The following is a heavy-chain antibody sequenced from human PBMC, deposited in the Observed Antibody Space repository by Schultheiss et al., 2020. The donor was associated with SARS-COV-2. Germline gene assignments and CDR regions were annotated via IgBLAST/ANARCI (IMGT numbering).Heavy chain of an antibody. CDR3: AKTFQRYSGSSFDY. V-gene: IGHV3-30*02. CDR1: GFTFSSYA. Sequence: GGSLRLSCAASGFTFSSYAMSWVRQAPGKGLEWVAVIWYDGSNKYYADSVKGRFTISRDNSKNTLYLQMNSLRAEDTAVYYCAKTFQRYSGSSFDYWGQGTLVTVSS. CDR2: IWYDGSNK. D-gene: IGHD1-26*01. J-gene: IGHJ4*02.